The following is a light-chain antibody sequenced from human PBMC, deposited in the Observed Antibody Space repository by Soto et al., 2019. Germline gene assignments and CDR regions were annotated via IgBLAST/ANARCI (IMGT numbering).Light chain of an antibody. J-gene: IGLJ3*02. CDR1: SSDIGRYNY. V-gene: IGLV2-14*03. Sequence: QSALTQPASVSGSPGQSITISCTGTSSDIGRYNYVSWYQQLPGKAPRLIIYEVNRRPSGVSNRLSGSKSGNTASLSISGLQTEDEAEYYCGSYTSATTWVFGGGTKVTVL. CDR3: GSYTSATTWV. CDR2: EVN.